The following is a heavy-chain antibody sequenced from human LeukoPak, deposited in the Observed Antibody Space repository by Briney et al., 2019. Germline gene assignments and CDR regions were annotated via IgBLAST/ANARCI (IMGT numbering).Heavy chain of an antibody. Sequence: KPSETLSLTCTVSGGSIRSYFWSWIRQPPGKGLEWIGYVYYSGSTNYNPSLKSRVTISVDTSKKQFSLKLSSVTAADMAVYYCARRPDGTSHFDYWGQGNLVTVSS. J-gene: IGHJ4*02. CDR3: ARRPDGTSHFDY. V-gene: IGHV4-59*08. CDR1: GGSIRSYF. CDR2: VYYSGST.